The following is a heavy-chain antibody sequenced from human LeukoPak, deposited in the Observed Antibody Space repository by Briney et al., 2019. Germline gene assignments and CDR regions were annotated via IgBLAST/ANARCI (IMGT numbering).Heavy chain of an antibody. V-gene: IGHV1-18*01. Sequence: GASVKVSCKASGYTFTSYGISWVRQAPGQGLEWMGWISAYNGNTNYAQKLQGRVTMTTDTSTSTAYMELRSLRSDDTAVYYCARVHSGWYSYYYYYMDVWGKGTTVTVSS. CDR2: ISAYNGNT. D-gene: IGHD6-19*01. CDR1: GYTFTSYG. CDR3: ARVHSGWYSYYYYYMDV. J-gene: IGHJ6*03.